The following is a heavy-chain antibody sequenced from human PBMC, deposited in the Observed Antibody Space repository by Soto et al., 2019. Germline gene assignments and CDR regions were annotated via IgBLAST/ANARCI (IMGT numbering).Heavy chain of an antibody. CDR1: GFTFRGDA. V-gene: IGHV3-23*01. CDR3: ARSEMTYNWND. J-gene: IGHJ4*02. Sequence: VGSLRLSCAASGFTFRGDAMSWVRQAPGKGLEWVSSISGSGEMTHYAESVKGRFTISRDNSKNTLYLQVESLRAEDTALYYCARSEMTYNWNDWGQGTLVTVSS. CDR2: ISGSGEMT. D-gene: IGHD1-1*01.